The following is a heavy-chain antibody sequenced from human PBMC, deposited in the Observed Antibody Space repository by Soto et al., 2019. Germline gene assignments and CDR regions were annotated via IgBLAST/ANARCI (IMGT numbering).Heavy chain of an antibody. CDR1: GGSISRYY. Sequence: SETLSLTCTVSGGSISRYYWSWIRQPPGKGLEWIGYIYYSGSTNYNPSLKSRVTISVDTSKNQFSLKLSSVTAADTAVYYCARVKRELELPADYYYYGMDVWGQGTTVTVSS. J-gene: IGHJ6*02. CDR3: ARVKRELELPADYYYYGMDV. V-gene: IGHV4-59*01. D-gene: IGHD1-7*01. CDR2: IYYSGST.